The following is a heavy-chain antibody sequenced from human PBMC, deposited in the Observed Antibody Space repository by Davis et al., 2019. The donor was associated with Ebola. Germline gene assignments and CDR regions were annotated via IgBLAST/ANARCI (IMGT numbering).Heavy chain of an antibody. J-gene: IGHJ6*02. CDR3: ARAPVTYCGGDCYPLLYYYYGMDV. D-gene: IGHD2-21*01. V-gene: IGHV3-48*02. CDR1: GFTFSIYS. CDR2: ISSSSSTT. Sequence: GESLKISCAASGFTFSIYSMNWVRQAPGKGLEWVSYISSSSSTTYYADSVKGRFTISRDNAKNSLYLQMNSLRDEDTAVYYCARAPVTYCGGDCYPLLYYYYGMDVWGQGTTVTVSS.